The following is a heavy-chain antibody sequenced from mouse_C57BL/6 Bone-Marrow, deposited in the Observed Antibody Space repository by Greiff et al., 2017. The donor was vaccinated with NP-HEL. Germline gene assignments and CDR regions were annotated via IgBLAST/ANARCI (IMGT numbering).Heavy chain of an antibody. CDR2: INPGSGGT. CDR3: ARSSDGYYGRGD. Sequence: QVQLQQSGAELVRPGTSVKVSCKASGYAFTNYLIEWVKQRPGQGLEWIGVINPGSGGTNYNEKFKGKATLTADKSTSTAYMQLSSLTSEYSAVDFCARSSDGYYGRGDWGQGTTLTVSS. D-gene: IGHD2-3*01. J-gene: IGHJ2*01. CDR1: GYAFTNYL. V-gene: IGHV1-54*01.